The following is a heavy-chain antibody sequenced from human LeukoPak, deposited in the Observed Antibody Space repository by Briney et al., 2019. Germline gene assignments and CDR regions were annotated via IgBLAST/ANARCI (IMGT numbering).Heavy chain of an antibody. D-gene: IGHD3-9*01. V-gene: IGHV1-46*01. CDR3: ARDESGYSAFDI. Sequence: ASVKVPCKASGYTFTSYYMHWVRQAPGQGLEWMGIINPSAGSTSYAQKFQGRVTMTRDMFTSTVYMELSSLRSEDTAVYYCARDESGYSAFDIWGQGTMVTVSS. J-gene: IGHJ3*02. CDR1: GYTFTSYY. CDR2: INPSAGST.